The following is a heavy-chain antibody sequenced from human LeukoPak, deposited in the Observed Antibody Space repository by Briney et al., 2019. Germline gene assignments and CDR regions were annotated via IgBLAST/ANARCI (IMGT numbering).Heavy chain of an antibody. CDR1: GFTFSSYS. J-gene: IGHJ4*02. V-gene: IGHV3-48*01. Sequence: GGSLRLSCAASGFTFSSYSMNWVRQAPGKGLEWVSYISSSSSTIYYADSVKGRFTISRDNAKNSLYLQMNSLRAEDTAVYYCARVTYGSGSYAPLDYWGQGTLVTVSS. CDR3: ARVTYGSGSYAPLDY. CDR2: ISSSSSTI. D-gene: IGHD3-10*01.